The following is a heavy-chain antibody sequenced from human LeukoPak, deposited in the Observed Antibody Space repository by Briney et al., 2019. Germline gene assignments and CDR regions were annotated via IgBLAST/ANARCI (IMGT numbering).Heavy chain of an antibody. CDR1: GFTFSSYA. CDR2: ISGSGGST. D-gene: IGHD3-10*01. J-gene: IGHJ3*02. Sequence: GGSLRLSCAASGFTFSSYAMSWVRQAPGKGLEWVSAISGSGGSTYYADSVKGRFTISRDNSKNPLYLQMNSLRVEDTAVYFCARDGFGGATDGFDIWGQGATVTVSS. V-gene: IGHV3-23*01. CDR3: ARDGFGGATDGFDI.